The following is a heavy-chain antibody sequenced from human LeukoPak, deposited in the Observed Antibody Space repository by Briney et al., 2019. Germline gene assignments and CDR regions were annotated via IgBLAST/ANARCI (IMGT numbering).Heavy chain of an antibody. CDR3: TRSPFLDIVVVPAAPPVDY. J-gene: IGHJ4*02. V-gene: IGHV3-49*03. Sequence: GGSLRLSCTASGFTFGDYAMSWFRQAPGKGLEWVGFIRSKAYGGTTEYAASVKGRFTISRDDSKSIAYLQMNSLKTEDTAVYYCTRSPFLDIVVVPAAPPVDYWGQGTLVTVSS. CDR2: IRSKAYGGTT. CDR1: GFTFGDYA. D-gene: IGHD2-2*03.